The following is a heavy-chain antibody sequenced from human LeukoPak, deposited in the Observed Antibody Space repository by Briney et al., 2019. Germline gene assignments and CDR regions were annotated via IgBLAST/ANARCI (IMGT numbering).Heavy chain of an antibody. CDR3: ARDLYRIVVVPHYFDY. V-gene: IGHV3-74*01. CDR1: GFTFSTYW. Sequence: PGGSLRLSCAASGFTFSTYWMHWVRQAPGKGLVWVSRINSDGSSTSYADSVKGRFTISRDNTKNTLYLQMNSLRAEDTAVYYCARDLYRIVVVPHYFDYWGQGTLVTVSS. CDR2: INSDGSST. D-gene: IGHD3-22*01. J-gene: IGHJ4*02.